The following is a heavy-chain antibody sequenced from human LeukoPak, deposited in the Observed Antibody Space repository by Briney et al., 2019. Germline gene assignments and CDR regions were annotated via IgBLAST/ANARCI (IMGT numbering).Heavy chain of an antibody. D-gene: IGHD2-15*01. Sequence: PGASLQISCQGSGSTFTSYWIGWVRQLPGKGLEWMGIIYPGDSRTTYSPSFQGQVAISADKSISTAYLQWSSLKASDTAVYYCAKFHCSGPTCYNDYWGQGTPVTVSS. CDR2: IYPGDSRT. CDR3: AKFHCSGPTCYNDY. V-gene: IGHV5-51*01. J-gene: IGHJ4*02. CDR1: GSTFTSYW.